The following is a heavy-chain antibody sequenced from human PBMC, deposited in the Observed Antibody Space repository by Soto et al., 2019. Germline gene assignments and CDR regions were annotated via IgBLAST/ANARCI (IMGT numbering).Heavy chain of an antibody. Sequence: GGSLRLSCAASGFTFSSYGMHWVRQAPGKGLEWVAVIWYDGSNKYYADSVKGRFTISRDNSKNTLYLQMNSLRAEDTAVYYCARDHQYYDPPHYYYYMDVWGKGTTVTVSS. CDR3: ARDHQYYDPPHYYYYMDV. CDR1: GFTFSSYG. J-gene: IGHJ6*03. D-gene: IGHD3-3*01. CDR2: IWYDGSNK. V-gene: IGHV3-33*01.